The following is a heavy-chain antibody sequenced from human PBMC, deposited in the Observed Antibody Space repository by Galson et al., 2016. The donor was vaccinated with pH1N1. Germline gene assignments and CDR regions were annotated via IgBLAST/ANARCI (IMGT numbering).Heavy chain of an antibody. D-gene: IGHD6-19*01. Sequence: SVKVSCKASGYTFRDFGFSWLRQAPGQGLEWVGWISGYNGNTNYAQNLQGRVTMTTDTSTSTAYMELRSLTSDDTAVYYCARDPRGQYTSAWYVGQPFDYWGRGTLVTVSS. CDR2: ISGYNGNT. V-gene: IGHV1-18*01. CDR1: GYTFRDFG. J-gene: IGHJ4*02. CDR3: ARDPRGQYTSAWYVGQPFDY.